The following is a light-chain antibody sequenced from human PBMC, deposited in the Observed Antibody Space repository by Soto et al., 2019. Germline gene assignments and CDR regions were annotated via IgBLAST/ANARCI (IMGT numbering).Light chain of an antibody. CDR2: AAS. Sequence: DFQMTQSPSSLSASVGDRITITCRASQSIRNFLNWYQQKPRKAPQLLIYAASRLQSGVPSRISGGGSGTDFTLTINSLQPEDFATYYCLQTYSMPWTFGQGTKVEIK. V-gene: IGKV1-39*01. J-gene: IGKJ1*01. CDR3: LQTYSMPWT. CDR1: QSIRNF.